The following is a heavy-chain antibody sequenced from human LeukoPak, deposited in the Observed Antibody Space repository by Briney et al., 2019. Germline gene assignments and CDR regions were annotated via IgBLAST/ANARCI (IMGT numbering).Heavy chain of an antibody. Sequence: ASVKVSCKASGGTFSSYAISWVRQAPGQGLEWMGRIIPILGIANYAQKFQGRVTITADKSTSTAYMELSSLRSEDTAVYYCASGEAYYDFWSGYKAFDYWGQGTLVTVSS. J-gene: IGHJ4*02. V-gene: IGHV1-69*04. D-gene: IGHD3-3*01. CDR1: GGTFSSYA. CDR3: ASGEAYYDFWSGYKAFDY. CDR2: IIPILGIA.